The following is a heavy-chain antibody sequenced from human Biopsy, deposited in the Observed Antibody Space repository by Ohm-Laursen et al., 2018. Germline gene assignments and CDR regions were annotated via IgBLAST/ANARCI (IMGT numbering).Heavy chain of an antibody. J-gene: IGHJ4*02. Sequence: SSVKVSCKASSYTFTDYNIHWMRQAPGQGLEWPGYINCKTGATNYAQKFQGTVTMTRDTSISTAYLALGSLRSADAAIYYCARDPLNGHKHFDYWGQGSLVTVSS. V-gene: IGHV1-2*02. CDR2: INCKTGAT. CDR3: ARDPLNGHKHFDY. CDR1: SYTFTDYN. D-gene: IGHD2-8*01.